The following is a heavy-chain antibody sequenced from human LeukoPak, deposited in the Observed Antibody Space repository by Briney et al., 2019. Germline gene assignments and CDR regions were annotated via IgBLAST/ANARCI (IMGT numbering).Heavy chain of an antibody. V-gene: IGHV3-11*06. D-gene: IGHD1-1*01. J-gene: IGHJ6*02. Sequence: PGGSLRLSCAASGFTFSDSYMSWIRQAPGQGLEWVSTITSGSSYTNYGDSVKGRFTISRDNAKDSLYLQMNSLRADDTAVYYCASGRGRRMDVWGQGTTVTVSS. CDR2: ITSGSSYT. CDR1: GFTFSDSY. CDR3: ASGRGRRMDV.